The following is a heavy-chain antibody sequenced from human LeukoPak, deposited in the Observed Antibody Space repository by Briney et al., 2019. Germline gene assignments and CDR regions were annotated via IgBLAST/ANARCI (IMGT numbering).Heavy chain of an antibody. J-gene: IGHJ6*02. V-gene: IGHV3-30*18. Sequence: PGRSLRLSCVASGFTFRSYGIHWVRQAPGKGLEGVAVISSDESNKSYADSVKGRFTISRDNSENTLYLQMNSLRPEDTAVYYCAKDLDIVAASGHYYGMDVWGQGTTVTVSS. D-gene: IGHD5-12*01. CDR1: GFTFRSYG. CDR3: AKDLDIVAASGHYYGMDV. CDR2: ISSDESNK.